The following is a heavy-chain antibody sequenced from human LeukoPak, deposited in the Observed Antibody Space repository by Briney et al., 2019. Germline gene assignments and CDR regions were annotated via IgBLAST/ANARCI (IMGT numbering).Heavy chain of an antibody. CDR1: GSSISSYY. J-gene: IGHJ3*02. D-gene: IGHD3-10*01. Sequence: SETLSLTCTVSGSSISSYYWSWIRQPPGKGLEWIGYIYYSGSTNYNPSLKSRVTISVDTSKNQFSLKLSSVTAADTAVYYCARWRGHAFDIWGQGTMVTVSS. CDR3: ARWRGHAFDI. V-gene: IGHV4-59*08. CDR2: IYYSGST.